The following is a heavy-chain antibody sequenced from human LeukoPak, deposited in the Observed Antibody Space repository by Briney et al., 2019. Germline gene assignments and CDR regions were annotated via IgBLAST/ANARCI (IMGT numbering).Heavy chain of an antibody. J-gene: IGHJ4*02. CDR2: TYYSGST. CDR3: ARDDYGGYFDY. D-gene: IGHD4-23*01. Sequence: SETLSLTCTVSGGSISSYYWSWIRQPPGKGLEWIGYTYYSGSTNYNPSLKSRVTISVDTSKNQFSLKLSSVTAADTAVYYCARDDYGGYFDYWGQGTLVTVSS. V-gene: IGHV4-59*01. CDR1: GGSISSYY.